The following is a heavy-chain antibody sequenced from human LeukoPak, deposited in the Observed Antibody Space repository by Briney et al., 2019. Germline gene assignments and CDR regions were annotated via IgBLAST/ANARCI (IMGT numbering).Heavy chain of an antibody. V-gene: IGHV1-18*01. J-gene: IGHJ4*02. CDR1: GYTFTRYG. D-gene: IGHD6-6*01. CDR2: ISGYNGHT. Sequence: ASVKVSFKASGYTFTRYGISWVRQAPGQGPEWMGWISGYNGHTNYAQKFQGRVTMTRDTSISTAYMELSRLRSADTAVYSCARASRQLVSIYWGQGTLVTVSS. CDR3: ARASRQLVSIY.